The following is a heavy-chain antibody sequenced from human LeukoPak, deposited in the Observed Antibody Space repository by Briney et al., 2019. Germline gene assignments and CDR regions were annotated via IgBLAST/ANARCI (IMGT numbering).Heavy chain of an antibody. D-gene: IGHD3-22*01. V-gene: IGHV3-23*01. CDR3: AKDGVNIVVVITRFDY. J-gene: IGHJ4*02. CDR1: GFTFSSYA. CDR2: ISGSGGST. Sequence: PGGSLRLSCAASGFTFSSYAMSWVRQAPGKGLEWVSAISGSGGSTYYADSVKGRFTISRDNSKNTLYLQMNSLRAEDTAVYYCAKDGVNIVVVITRFDYWGQGTLVTVSP.